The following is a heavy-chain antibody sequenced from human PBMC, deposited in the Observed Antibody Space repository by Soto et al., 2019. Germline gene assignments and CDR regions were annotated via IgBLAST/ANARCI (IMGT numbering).Heavy chain of an antibody. CDR1: GFTFSSYG. Sequence: GGSLRLSCAASGFTFSSYGMHWVRQAPGKGLEWVAVISYDGSNKYYADSVKGRFTISRDNSKNTLYLQMNSLRAEDTAVYYCAKKGYGAMGFGMDVWGQGTTVTVSS. CDR2: ISYDGSNK. J-gene: IGHJ6*02. CDR3: AKKGYGAMGFGMDV. D-gene: IGHD2-2*01. V-gene: IGHV3-30*18.